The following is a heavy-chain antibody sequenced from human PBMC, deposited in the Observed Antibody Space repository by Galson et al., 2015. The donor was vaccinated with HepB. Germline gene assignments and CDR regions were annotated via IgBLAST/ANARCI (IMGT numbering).Heavy chain of an antibody. CDR2: TYDRSKWYN. Sequence: CAISGDSVSSNSAAWNWIRQSPSRGLEWLGRTYDRSKWYNDYAVSVKSRITINPDTSKNQFSLQLNSVTPEDTAVYYCAREGGYSYGLPFYYYYGMDVWGQGTTVTVSS. CDR1: GDSVSSNSAA. V-gene: IGHV6-1*01. J-gene: IGHJ6*02. D-gene: IGHD5-18*01. CDR3: AREGGYSYGLPFYYYYGMDV.